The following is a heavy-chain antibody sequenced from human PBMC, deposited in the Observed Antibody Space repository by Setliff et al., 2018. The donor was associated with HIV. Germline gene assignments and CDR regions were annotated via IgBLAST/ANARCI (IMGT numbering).Heavy chain of an antibody. V-gene: IGHV4-34*01. CDR3: ARHSRAGDIDY. CDR1: GGSFTDIGGSFTDYY. Sequence: PSETLSLTCAVFGGSFTDIGGSFTDYYWIWIRQPPGKGLEWIGEINHSGSTHYNPSLKSRFTISVDTSKNQFSLRLTSVTAADTAVYYCARHSRAGDIDYWGRGTLVTVSS. CDR2: INHSGST. J-gene: IGHJ4*02. D-gene: IGHD3-16*01.